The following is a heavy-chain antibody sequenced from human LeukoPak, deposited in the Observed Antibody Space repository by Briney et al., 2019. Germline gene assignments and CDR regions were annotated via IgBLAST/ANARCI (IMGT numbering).Heavy chain of an antibody. CDR2: IRYDGSNK. V-gene: IGHV3-30*02. CDR1: GFTFSSYG. D-gene: IGHD3-10*01. CDR3: AKDDAYYYGSGTCFDY. Sequence: PGGSLRLSCAASGFTFSSYGMHWVRQAPGKGLEWVAFIRYDGSNKYYADSVKGRFTISRDNSKNTLYLQMNSLRAEDTAVYYCAKDDAYYYGSGTCFDYRGQGTLVTVSS. J-gene: IGHJ4*02.